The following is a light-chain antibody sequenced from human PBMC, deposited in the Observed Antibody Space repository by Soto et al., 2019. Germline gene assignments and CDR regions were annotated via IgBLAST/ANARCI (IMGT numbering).Light chain of an antibody. Sequence: EIVMTQSPGTLSLSPGEGATLSCRASQSVSTNLAWHQQKPDQAPRLLIYGASTTATGMPARFSGSGSGTEFTLPIRSLQSEDFAVYYCQQYYTWPRTFGQGTRVEIK. J-gene: IGKJ1*01. CDR1: QSVSTN. V-gene: IGKV3-15*01. CDR2: GAS. CDR3: QQYYTWPRT.